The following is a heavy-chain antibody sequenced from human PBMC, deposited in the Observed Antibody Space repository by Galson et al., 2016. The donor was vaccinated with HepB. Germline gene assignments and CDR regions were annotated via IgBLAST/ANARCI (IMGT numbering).Heavy chain of an antibody. CDR1: GFTFSKTS. Sequence: SLRLSCAASGFTFSKTSMHWVRQAPGKGLEWLAVISDNGVNKYHSDSVKGRFTISRDNSKNTLYLQMNSLKAEDTAVYYCAPRALVWFWEGRGYWGQGTLVTVSS. J-gene: IGHJ4*02. V-gene: IGHV3-30*03. CDR3: APRALVWFWEGRGY. D-gene: IGHD3-10*01. CDR2: ISDNGVNK.